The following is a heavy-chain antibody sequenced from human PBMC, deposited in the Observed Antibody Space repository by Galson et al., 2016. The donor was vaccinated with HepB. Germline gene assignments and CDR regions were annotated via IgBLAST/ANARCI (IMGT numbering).Heavy chain of an antibody. CDR3: ARRTVGYYKGASDY. D-gene: IGHD1-26*01. Sequence: SGAEVKKPGESLKIFCKGSGYSFTGFWIGWVRQKPGKGLEWMGIIYPGDSETRYSPSFQGQVTMSVDKSINTAYLQWSSLKASDTAIYYCARRTVGYYKGASDYWGQGTLVTVSS. CDR1: GYSFTGFW. CDR2: IYPGDSET. V-gene: IGHV5-51*03. J-gene: IGHJ4*02.